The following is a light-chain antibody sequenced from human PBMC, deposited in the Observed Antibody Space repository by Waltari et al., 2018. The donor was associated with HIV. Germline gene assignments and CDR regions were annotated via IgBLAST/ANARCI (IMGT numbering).Light chain of an antibody. V-gene: IGKV1-5*03. CDR2: QAS. CDR1: QNIGTS. Sequence: DIRMTQTPSTLSAAVRDTVTITCRASQNIGTSLAWYQQKSGKPPALLIYQASTLQNGVSSRFSGSGSGTEFTLTITSLQRDDFATYFCQQYETYYTFGQGSRLEMK. J-gene: IGKJ2*01. CDR3: QQYETYYT.